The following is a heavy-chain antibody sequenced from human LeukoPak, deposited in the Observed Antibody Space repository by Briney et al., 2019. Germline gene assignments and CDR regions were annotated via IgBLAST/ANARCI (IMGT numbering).Heavy chain of an antibody. D-gene: IGHD3-22*01. CDR2: IYTSGST. J-gene: IGHJ5*02. Sequence: PSETLSLTCTVSGGSISSYYWSWIRQPAGKGLEWIGRIYTSGSTNYNPSLKSRVTMSVDTSKNQFSLKLSSVTAADTAVYYCARVEPTYYYDSSGKTSWFDPWGRGTLVTVSS. V-gene: IGHV4-4*07. CDR1: GGSISSYY. CDR3: ARVEPTYYYDSSGKTSWFDP.